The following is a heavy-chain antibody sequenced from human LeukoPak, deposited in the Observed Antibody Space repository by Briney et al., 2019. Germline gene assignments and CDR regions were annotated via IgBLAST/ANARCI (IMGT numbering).Heavy chain of an antibody. J-gene: IGHJ6*03. D-gene: IGHD3-16*01. CDR1: GFNFSSYW. Sequence: GGSLRLSCAASGFNFSSYWMSWVRQAPGKGLEWVANIKQDGSEKYYVDSVKGRFTISRDNAKHSLYLQMNSLRAEDTAVYYCARDWGDYYCYYMDVWGKGTTVTVSS. CDR3: ARDWGDYYCYYMDV. V-gene: IGHV3-7*01. CDR2: IKQDGSEK.